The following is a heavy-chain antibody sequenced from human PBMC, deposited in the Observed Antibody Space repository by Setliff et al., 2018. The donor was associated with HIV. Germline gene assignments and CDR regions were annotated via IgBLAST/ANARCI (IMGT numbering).Heavy chain of an antibody. D-gene: IGHD3-22*01. CDR1: GDSIVFDDSTRSYH. V-gene: IGHV4-39*01. Sequence: SETLSLTCRLSGDSIVFDDSTRSYHCSWIRQPPGKGLEWIGSIYYSGSTYYNPSLKSRVTISVDTSKNQFSLKLSSVTAADAAVYYCASRVYYYDSSGYLREEGFDPWGQGTLVTVSS. J-gene: IGHJ5*02. CDR2: IYYSGST. CDR3: ASRVYYYDSSGYLREEGFDP.